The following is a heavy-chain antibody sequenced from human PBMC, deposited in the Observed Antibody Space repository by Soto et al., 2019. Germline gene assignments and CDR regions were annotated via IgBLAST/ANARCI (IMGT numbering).Heavy chain of an antibody. V-gene: IGHV1-69*06. CDR1: GGTFSNHA. J-gene: IGHJ6*02. D-gene: IGHD3-16*01. Sequence: SVKVSCKASGGTFSNHAISWVRQAPGQGLEWMGGIMPLYGSANYAQKFQGRVTITADTSTNTAYMELTSLTSEDTAVYYCARGDDFDYYYTMDVWGQGTTVTVS. CDR2: IMPLYGSA. CDR3: ARGDDFDYYYTMDV.